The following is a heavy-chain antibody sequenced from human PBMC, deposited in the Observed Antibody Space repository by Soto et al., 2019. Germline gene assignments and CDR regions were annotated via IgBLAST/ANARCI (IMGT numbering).Heavy chain of an antibody. J-gene: IGHJ6*02. D-gene: IGHD2-2*01. Sequence: QVQLQESGPGLVKPSQTLSLTCTVSGGSISSGDYYWNWIRQPPGKGLEWIGNIYYSGRTYYNPSLTSRVVISVDTSRNQFSLKLTSATAADTAVYYCARGQTSPHGMDVWGQGTTVTVSS. V-gene: IGHV4-30-4*01. CDR2: IYYSGRT. CDR3: ARGQTSPHGMDV. CDR1: GGSISSGDYY.